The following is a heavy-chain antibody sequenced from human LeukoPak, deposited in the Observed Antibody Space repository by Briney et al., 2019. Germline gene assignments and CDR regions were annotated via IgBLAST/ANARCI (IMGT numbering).Heavy chain of an antibody. CDR3: ATGQTYYGNQF. J-gene: IGHJ4*02. CDR2: FYDSGSS. CDR1: GASISLYY. D-gene: IGHD3-10*01. V-gene: IGHV4-59*08. Sequence: SKTLSLTCAVSGASISLYYSSWSRQTPGKRLEWIGYFYDSGSSSDNPSLKSRLTISMDTSKKQLSLKLSSVTAADTAVYYCATGQTYYGNQFWGQGIPVTVSS.